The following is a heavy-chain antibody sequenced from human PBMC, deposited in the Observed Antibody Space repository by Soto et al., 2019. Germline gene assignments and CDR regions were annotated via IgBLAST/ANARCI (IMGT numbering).Heavy chain of an antibody. CDR2: ISVGGSNI. D-gene: IGHD6-19*01. Sequence: VGSLRLSCAGSGFTFSSYSMNWVRQAPGKGLEWVSYISVGGSNIYYADSVRGRFTISRDDAKNSLSLQMNSLRDEDTAAYYCARDTYNNGWYVGYWGQGTLVTVSS. CDR3: ARDTYNNGWYVGY. J-gene: IGHJ4*02. CDR1: GFTFSSYS. V-gene: IGHV3-48*02.